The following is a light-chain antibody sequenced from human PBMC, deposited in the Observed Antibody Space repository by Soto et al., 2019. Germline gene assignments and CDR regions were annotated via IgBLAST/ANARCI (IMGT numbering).Light chain of an antibody. Sequence: DIQMTQSPSTLSASVGDRVTITCRASQSISSWLAWYQQKPWKAPKLLIYDASSLESGVPSRFRGSGSGTEFTLTISSLQPDDFATYYCQQYNSYPWTFGQGTKVDIK. CDR1: QSISSW. J-gene: IGKJ1*01. CDR2: DAS. CDR3: QQYNSYPWT. V-gene: IGKV1-5*01.